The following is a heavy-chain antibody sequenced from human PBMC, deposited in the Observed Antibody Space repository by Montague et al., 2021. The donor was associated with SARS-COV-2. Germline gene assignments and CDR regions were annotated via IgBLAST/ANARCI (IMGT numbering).Heavy chain of an antibody. J-gene: IGHJ4*02. V-gene: IGHV4-39*01. CDR1: GGSISSSNYY. Sequence: SETRSLTCTVSGGSISSSNYYWGWIRQPPGKGLEWIGTIYYSGSTYYNPSLKSRVTISVDTSKNQFSLKLSSVIAADTAVYYCARQGGDIVVVIAIRGPYYFDYWGQGTLVTVSS. CDR3: ARQGGDIVVVIAIRGPYYFDY. CDR2: IYYSGST. D-gene: IGHD2-21*01.